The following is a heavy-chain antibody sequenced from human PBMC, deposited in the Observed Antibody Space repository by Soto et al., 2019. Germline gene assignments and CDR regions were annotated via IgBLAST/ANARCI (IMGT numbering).Heavy chain of an antibody. V-gene: IGHV3-23*01. J-gene: IGHJ4*02. D-gene: IGHD5-18*01. CDR1: GFSFSTSS. Sequence: GGSLRLSCAASGFSFSTSSMAWVRQPPGKGLERVSAISPSASDTLYADSVKGRFTISRDNSQNTLFLQMTSLRADDTAVYYCAKGGYTFAYEWGQGALVTVSS. CDR2: ISPSASDT. CDR3: AKGGYTFAYE.